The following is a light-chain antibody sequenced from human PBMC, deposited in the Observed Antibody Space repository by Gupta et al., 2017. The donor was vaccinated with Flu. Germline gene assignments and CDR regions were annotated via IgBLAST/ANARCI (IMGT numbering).Light chain of an antibody. CDR3: QQRDNWLLI. J-gene: IGKJ4*01. V-gene: IGKV3-11*01. Sequence: PATLSLSPGDSATLSCRASQSVATFLAWYQQKQGQSPRLLIYDSDKRATDLPGRFSGSGSGTDFTLTISNLEPEDFAVYYCQQRDNWLLIFGGGTRVEIK. CDR2: DSD. CDR1: QSVATF.